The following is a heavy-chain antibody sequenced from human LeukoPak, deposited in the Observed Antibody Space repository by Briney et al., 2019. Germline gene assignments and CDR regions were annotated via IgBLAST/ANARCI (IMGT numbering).Heavy chain of an antibody. V-gene: IGHV1-69*06. CDR2: IIPIFGTA. CDR1: GGTFSSYA. CDR3: ARVIAGRLGYYGSGSYYNWFDP. J-gene: IGHJ5*02. D-gene: IGHD3-10*01. Sequence: SVKVSCKASGGTFSSYAISWVRQAPGQGLEWMGGIIPIFGTANYAQKFQGRVTITADKSASTAYMELSSLRSEDTAVYYCARVIAGRLGYYGSGSYYNWFDPWGQGTLVTVSS.